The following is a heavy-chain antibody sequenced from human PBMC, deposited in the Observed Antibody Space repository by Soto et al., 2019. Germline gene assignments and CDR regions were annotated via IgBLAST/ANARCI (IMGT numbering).Heavy chain of an antibody. J-gene: IGHJ3*02. CDR3: ARDGNGYAFDI. Sequence: SETLSLTCTVSGGSISSGDYYWSWIRQPPGKGLEWIGYIYYSGSTYYNPSLKSRVTISVDTSKNQFSLKLSSVTAAVTAVYYCARDGNGYAFDIWGQGTMVTVSS. D-gene: IGHD2-8*01. CDR1: GGSISSGDYY. CDR2: IYYSGST. V-gene: IGHV4-30-4*01.